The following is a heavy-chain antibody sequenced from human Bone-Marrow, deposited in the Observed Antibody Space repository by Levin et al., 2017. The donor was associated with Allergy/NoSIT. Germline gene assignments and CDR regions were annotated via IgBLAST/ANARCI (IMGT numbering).Heavy chain of an antibody. CDR1: GYTFTGYY. CDR3: ARYRRVGATPGWFDP. D-gene: IGHD1-26*01. Sequence: VASVKVSCKASGYTFTGYYMHWVRQAPGQGLEWMGWINPNSGGTNYAQKFQGRVTMTRDTSISTAYMELSRLRSDDTAVYYCARYRRVGATPGWFDPWGQGTLVTVSS. CDR2: INPNSGGT. V-gene: IGHV1-2*02. J-gene: IGHJ5*02.